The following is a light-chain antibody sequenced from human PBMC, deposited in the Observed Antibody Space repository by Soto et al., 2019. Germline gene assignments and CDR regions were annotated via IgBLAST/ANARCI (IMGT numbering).Light chain of an antibody. J-gene: IGKJ4*01. CDR3: QQYGSTPLT. CDR1: QSVISY. V-gene: IGKV3-20*01. CDR2: GAS. Sequence: ESVLTQSPGTLSLSPGERATLSCRASQSVISYLAWYQQKPSQAPRLLIYGASSRATGIPDRFSGSGSGTDFTLTISRLEPEDFAVYYCQQYGSTPLTFGGGTKVEIK.